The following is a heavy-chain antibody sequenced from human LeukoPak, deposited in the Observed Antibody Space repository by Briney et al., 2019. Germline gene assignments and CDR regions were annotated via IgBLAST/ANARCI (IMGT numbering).Heavy chain of an antibody. CDR2: ISAYNGNT. CDR1: GYTFTLYG. J-gene: IGHJ4*02. Sequence: ASVKVSCKTSGYTFTLYGISWVRQAPGQGLEWMGWISAYNGNTNYAQKLQGRVTMTTDTSTSTAYMELRSLRSDDTAVFYCARTSWILGGCDYWGQGTLVTVSS. D-gene: IGHD3-16*01. CDR3: ARTSWILGGCDY. V-gene: IGHV1-18*01.